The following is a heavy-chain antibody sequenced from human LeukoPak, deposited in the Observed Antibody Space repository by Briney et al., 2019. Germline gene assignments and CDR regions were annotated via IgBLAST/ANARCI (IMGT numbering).Heavy chain of an antibody. Sequence: SETLSLTCAVYGGSFSGYYWSWIRQPPGKGLEWIGEINHSGSTNYNPSLKSRVTISVDMSKNQFSLKLSSVTAADTAVYYCARGRLWSGNFDYWGQGTLVTVSS. D-gene: IGHD3-10*01. J-gene: IGHJ4*02. CDR1: GGSFSGYY. CDR3: ARGRLWSGNFDY. V-gene: IGHV4-34*01. CDR2: INHSGST.